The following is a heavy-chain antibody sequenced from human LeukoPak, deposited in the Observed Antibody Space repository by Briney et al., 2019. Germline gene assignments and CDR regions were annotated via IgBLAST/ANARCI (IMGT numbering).Heavy chain of an antibody. J-gene: IGHJ4*02. Sequence: PSETLSLTCTVSGGSISSSSYYWSWIRQPPGKGLEWIGEINHSGSTNYNPSLKSRVTISVDTSKNQFSLKLSSVTAADTAVYYCARGPSGYHNTGGQGTLVTVSS. CDR1: GGSISSSSYY. V-gene: IGHV4-39*07. CDR3: ARGPSGYHNT. CDR2: INHSGST. D-gene: IGHD5-12*01.